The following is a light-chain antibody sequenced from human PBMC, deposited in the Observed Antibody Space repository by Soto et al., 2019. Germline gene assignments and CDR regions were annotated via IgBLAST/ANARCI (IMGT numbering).Light chain of an antibody. CDR2: AAS. V-gene: IGKV1-8*01. J-gene: IGKJ1*01. CDR1: QGISSY. CDR3: QQYYSYPTT. Sequence: AIRMTQSPSSLSASTGDRVTITCRASQGISSYLAWYQQKPGKAPKLLIYAASTLQSGVPSRFSGSGSGTDFTLTISCLQSEDFATYYFQQYYSYPTTFGQGTKVEIK.